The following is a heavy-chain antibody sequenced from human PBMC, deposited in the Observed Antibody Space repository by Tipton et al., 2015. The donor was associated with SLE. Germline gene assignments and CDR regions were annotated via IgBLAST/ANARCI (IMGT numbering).Heavy chain of an antibody. V-gene: IGHV4-61*09. CDR2: IYTSGGT. CDR3: ARDNWNDDENGMDV. Sequence: TLSLTCTVSGGSISSGSYYWSWIRQPAGKGLEWIGHIYTSGGTNYNPSLKSRVTISVDTSKNQFSLKLSSVTAADTAVYYCARDNWNDDENGMDVWGQGTTVTVSS. CDR1: GGSISSGSYY. D-gene: IGHD1-20*01. J-gene: IGHJ6*02.